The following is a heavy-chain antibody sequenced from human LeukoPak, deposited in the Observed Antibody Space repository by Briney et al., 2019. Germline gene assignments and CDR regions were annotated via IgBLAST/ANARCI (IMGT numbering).Heavy chain of an antibody. Sequence: SETLSLTCTVSGTSISSGSYWGWIRQPPGKGLEWIGSIYHGESTNYNPSLKSRVTMSVDTSKNQFSLKLSSVTAADTAVYYCARGGSFGSSSAQILDYWAREPWSPSPQ. CDR3: ARGGSFGSSSAQILDY. J-gene: IGHJ4*02. V-gene: IGHV4-38-2*02. CDR1: GTSISSGSY. D-gene: IGHD6-6*01. CDR2: IYHGEST.